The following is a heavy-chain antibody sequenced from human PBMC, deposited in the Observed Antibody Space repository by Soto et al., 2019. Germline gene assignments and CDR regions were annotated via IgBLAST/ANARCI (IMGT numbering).Heavy chain of an antibody. V-gene: IGHV1-69*13. D-gene: IGHD3-9*01. J-gene: IGHJ3*02. CDR2: IIPIFGAA. Sequence: SVKVSCKASGGTFRSYAISGVRQAPGQGLDWMGVIIPIFGAANYAQKFQSRVTITADESTSTAYMVLSSLRSEDTAVLYCARDHYDILTVPFGGLRAFDIWGQGTMVTVSS. CDR3: ARDHYDILTVPFGGLRAFDI. CDR1: GGTFRSYA.